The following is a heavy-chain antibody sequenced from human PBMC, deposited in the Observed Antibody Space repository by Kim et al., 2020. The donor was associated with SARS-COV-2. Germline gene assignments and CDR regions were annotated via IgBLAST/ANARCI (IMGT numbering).Heavy chain of an antibody. J-gene: IGHJ4*02. CDR3: ARDPLNWEPPDY. D-gene: IGHD7-27*01. CDR2: INAGNGNT. V-gene: IGHV1-3*01. CDR1: GYTFTSYA. Sequence: ASVKVSCKASGYTFTSYAMHWVRQAPGQRLEWMGWINAGNGNTKYSQKFQGRVTITRDTSASTAYMELSSLRSEDTAVYYCARDPLNWEPPDYWGQGTLVTVSS.